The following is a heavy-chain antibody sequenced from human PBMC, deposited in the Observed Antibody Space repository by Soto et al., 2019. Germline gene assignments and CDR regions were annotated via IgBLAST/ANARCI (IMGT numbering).Heavy chain of an antibody. Sequence: ESGGGLVQPGGSLRLSCAASGFTFRVYDMLWVRQGAGTGLEWVSTIGTAGDTYYAGSVKGRFTISRENAKNSMYLQMNTLGAGDTAVYFCARAGMHNWNLLRAVDIWGHGTMVTVS. D-gene: IGHD1-7*01. J-gene: IGHJ3*02. V-gene: IGHV3-13*01. CDR2: IGTAGDT. CDR1: GFTFRVYD. CDR3: ARAGMHNWNLLRAVDI.